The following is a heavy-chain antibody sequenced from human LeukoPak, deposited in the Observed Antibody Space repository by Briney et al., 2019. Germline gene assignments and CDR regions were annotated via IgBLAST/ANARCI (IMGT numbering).Heavy chain of an antibody. Sequence: SETLSLTCTVSGGSISSSSNYWAWIRQPPGKGLEWIGSIYYSGSTYYNPSLKSRVTISVDTSKNQFSLKLSSVTAADTAVYYCARPDSSGWFVFDYWGQGTLVTVSS. V-gene: IGHV4-39*01. J-gene: IGHJ4*02. CDR1: GGSISSSSNY. CDR3: ARPDSSGWFVFDY. D-gene: IGHD6-19*01. CDR2: IYYSGST.